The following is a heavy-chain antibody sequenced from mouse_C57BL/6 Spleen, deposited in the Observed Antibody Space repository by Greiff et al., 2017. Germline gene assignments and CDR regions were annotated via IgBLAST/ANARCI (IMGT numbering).Heavy chain of an antibody. J-gene: IGHJ2*01. D-gene: IGHD2-10*02. CDR3: AKNGGYGNYFDY. CDR1: GFSLTSYG. Sequence: VKLMESGPGLVQPSQSLSITCTVSGFSLTSYGVHWVRQSPGKGLEWLGVIWRGGSTDYNAAFMSRLSITKDNSKSQVFFKMNSLQADDTAIYYCAKNGGYGNYFDYWGQGTTLTVSS. V-gene: IGHV2-5*01. CDR2: IWRGGST.